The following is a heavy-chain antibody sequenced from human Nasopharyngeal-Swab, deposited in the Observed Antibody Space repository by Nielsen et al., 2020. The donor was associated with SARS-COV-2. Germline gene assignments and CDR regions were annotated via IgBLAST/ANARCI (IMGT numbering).Heavy chain of an antibody. CDR1: GGSFSGYY. D-gene: IGHD4-17*01. CDR3: ARGNGAFDY. Sequence: GSLRLSCAVSGGSFSGYYWSWIRQPPGKGLEWIGEINRSGSTNYNPSLKSRVTISVDTSKNQFSLKLSSVTAADTAVYYCARGNGAFDYWGQGTLVTVSS. J-gene: IGHJ4*02. CDR2: INRSGST. V-gene: IGHV4-34*01.